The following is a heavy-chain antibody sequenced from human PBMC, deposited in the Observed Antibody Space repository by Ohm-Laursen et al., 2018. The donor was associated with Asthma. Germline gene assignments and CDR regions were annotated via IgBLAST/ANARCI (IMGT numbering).Heavy chain of an antibody. CDR2: IYHSVST. D-gene: IGHD2-15*01. V-gene: IGHV4-4*02. Sequence: SETLSLTCAVSGGSISSSNWWSWVRQPPGKGLEWIGKIYHSVSTYYSPSLKSRVTISGDTSKNQFSLRLYSVTAADTAVYYCARGEEYCSGGSCYLNYFDYWGQGTLVTVSS. J-gene: IGHJ4*02. CDR1: GGSISSSNW. CDR3: ARGEEYCSGGSCYLNYFDY.